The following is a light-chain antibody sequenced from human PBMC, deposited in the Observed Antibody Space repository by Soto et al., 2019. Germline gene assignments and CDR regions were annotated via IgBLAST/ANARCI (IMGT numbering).Light chain of an antibody. J-gene: IGKJ1*01. CDR1: QSVSNY. CDR2: DAS. Sequence: DIQMTQSPSSLSASVGDRVTITCRASQSVSNYLHWYQQKPGKAPNLLIYDASSLQSGVPSRFSGSGSGTDFTLTISSLQREDFATYYCHQSYYNPTFGQGTKVEIK. V-gene: IGKV1-39*01. CDR3: HQSYYNPT.